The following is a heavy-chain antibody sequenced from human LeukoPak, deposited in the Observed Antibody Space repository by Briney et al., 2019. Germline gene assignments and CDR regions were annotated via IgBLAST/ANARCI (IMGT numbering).Heavy chain of an antibody. CDR1: GGSISSSSYY. J-gene: IGHJ4*02. CDR3: ARAGDHGDRRYFDC. Sequence: SETLSLTCTVSGGSISSSSYYWGWIRQPPGKGLEWIGSIYYTGSTYYNPSLKTLVTISVDTSKSQFSLKLSSVTAADTAVYYCARAGDHGDRRYFDCWGQGTLVTVSS. D-gene: IGHD2-21*01. V-gene: IGHV4-39*07. CDR2: IYYTGST.